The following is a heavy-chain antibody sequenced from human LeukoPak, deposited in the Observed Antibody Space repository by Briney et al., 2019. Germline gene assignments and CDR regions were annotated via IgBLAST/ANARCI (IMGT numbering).Heavy chain of an antibody. CDR3: ARLYSGYGNDYYYKDV. V-gene: IGHV1-2*02. J-gene: IGHJ6*03. Sequence: GASVKVSCKASGYTFTGYYIHWVRQAPGQGLEWMGWINPNSGDTNYAQKFQGRVTMTRDTSISTAYMELSRLRSDDTAVYYCARLYSGYGNDYYYKDVRRKGSTVTVSS. CDR2: INPNSGDT. D-gene: IGHD5-12*01. CDR1: GYTFTGYY.